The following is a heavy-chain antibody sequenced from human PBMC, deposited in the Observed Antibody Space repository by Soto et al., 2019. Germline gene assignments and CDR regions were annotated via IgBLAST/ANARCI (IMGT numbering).Heavy chain of an antibody. J-gene: IGHJ6*03. CDR2: ISGSGGST. D-gene: IGHD2-15*01. Sequence: GGSLRLSCAASGFTFSSYAMSWVRQAPGKGLEWVSTISGSGGSTYYADSVKGRFTVSRDNSKNTLYLQMNSLRAEDTAVYYCANCGWSGPYRDYYYYYMDVWGKGTTVTVSS. CDR1: GFTFSSYA. V-gene: IGHV3-23*01. CDR3: ANCGWSGPYRDYYYYYMDV.